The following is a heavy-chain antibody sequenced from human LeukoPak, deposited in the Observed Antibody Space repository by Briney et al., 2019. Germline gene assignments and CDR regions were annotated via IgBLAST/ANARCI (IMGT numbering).Heavy chain of an antibody. CDR1: GYTFTDYY. V-gene: IGHV1-2*02. D-gene: IGHD3-9*01. CDR3: ARVGGGYYDILTGYYYY. J-gene: IGHJ4*02. CDR2: IDPNSGAT. Sequence: GASVKVSCKASGYTFTDYYIHWVRQAPGQGLEWMAWIDPNSGATNYAQKFQGRVTMTRDTSISTAYMELSRLRSDGTAVYYCARVGGGYYDILTGYYYYWGQGTLVTVSS.